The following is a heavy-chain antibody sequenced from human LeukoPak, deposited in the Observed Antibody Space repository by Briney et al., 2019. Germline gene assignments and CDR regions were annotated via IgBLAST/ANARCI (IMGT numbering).Heavy chain of an antibody. Sequence: GGSLRLSCAGSGFTFSDHYMDWVRQAPGKGLEWVGRTRNKASSYTTAYAASVNGRFTISRDDSKNSLYLQMNSLKTEDTAVYYCAKANYDFWSGYPSNFDYWGQGTLVTVSS. J-gene: IGHJ4*02. CDR2: TRNKASSYTT. V-gene: IGHV3-72*01. D-gene: IGHD3-3*01. CDR3: AKANYDFWSGYPSNFDY. CDR1: GFTFSDHY.